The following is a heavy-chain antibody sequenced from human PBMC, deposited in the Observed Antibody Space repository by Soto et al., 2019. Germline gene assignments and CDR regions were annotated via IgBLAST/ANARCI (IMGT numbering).Heavy chain of an antibody. CDR1: GYAFTTYG. D-gene: IGHD3-10*01. Sequence: QVHLVQSGAEVKKPGASVKVSCQASGYAFTTYGITWVRQAPGQGLEWMGWISAHNGNTNYAQKLQGGVTVTGYTSPSPAYMELRSLRSDDTAVYYCARGRYGAYWGQGALVTVSS. V-gene: IGHV1-18*01. CDR2: ISAHNGNT. J-gene: IGHJ4*02. CDR3: ARGRYGAY.